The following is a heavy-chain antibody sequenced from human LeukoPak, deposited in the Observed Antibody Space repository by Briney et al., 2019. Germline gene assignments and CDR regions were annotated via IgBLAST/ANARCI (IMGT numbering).Heavy chain of an antibody. CDR1: GFTLSSYS. Sequence: GGSLRLSCAASGFTLSSYSMNWVRQAPGKGLEWVSSITSSSSYIYHADSVKGRFTISRDNAKNSLFLQMNSLRAEDTAVYYCAREGDGYNSPIDYWGQGTLVTVSS. J-gene: IGHJ4*02. D-gene: IGHD5-24*01. CDR3: AREGDGYNSPIDY. CDR2: ITSSSSYI. V-gene: IGHV3-21*01.